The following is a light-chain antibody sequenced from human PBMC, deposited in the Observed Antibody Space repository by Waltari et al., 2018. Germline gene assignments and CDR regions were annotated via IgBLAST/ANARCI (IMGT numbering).Light chain of an antibody. CDR2: DVS. Sequence: QSALPQPRSVSASPGQSVTISCPRTSSDVGGYNYVSWYQQHPGKAPKLMIYDVSKRPSGVPDRFSGSKSGNTASLTISGLQAEDEADYYCCSYAGSYTWVFGGGTKLTVL. J-gene: IGLJ3*02. V-gene: IGLV2-11*01. CDR1: SSDVGGYNY. CDR3: CSYAGSYTWV.